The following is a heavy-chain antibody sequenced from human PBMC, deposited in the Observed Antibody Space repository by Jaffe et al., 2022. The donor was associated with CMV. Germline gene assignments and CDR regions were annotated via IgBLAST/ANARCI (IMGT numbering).Heavy chain of an antibody. CDR2: ISGGGDNT. D-gene: IGHD6-19*01. CDR3: AKWDSSAWYDS. CDR1: GFAFDNYA. V-gene: IGHV3-23*01. Sequence: EVQLLESGGGLVQPGGSLRLSCAASGFAFDNYAMSWVRRAPGKGLEWVSAISGGGDNTFYRDSVKGRFTISRDNSKNTLYLQMISLRAEDTAIYYCAKWDSSAWYDSWGQGTLVTVSS. J-gene: IGHJ5*01.